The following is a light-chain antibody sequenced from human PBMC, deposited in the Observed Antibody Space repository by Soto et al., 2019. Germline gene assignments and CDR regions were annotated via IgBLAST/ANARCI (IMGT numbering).Light chain of an antibody. J-gene: IGLJ3*02. CDR3: ISFAGSDTLV. V-gene: IGLV2-8*01. CDR2: EVT. Sequence: QSALTQPPSASGSPGQSVTISCTGTSSDVGAYNYVSWYQQHAGKAPKLVIYEVTKRPSGVPDRFSGSKSDNTASLTVYGLKSEDEADYYCISFAGSDTLVFGGGTKLTLL. CDR1: SSDVGAYNY.